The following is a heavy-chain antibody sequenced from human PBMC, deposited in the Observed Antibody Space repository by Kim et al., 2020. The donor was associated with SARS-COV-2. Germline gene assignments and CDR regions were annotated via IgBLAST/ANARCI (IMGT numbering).Heavy chain of an antibody. J-gene: IGHJ6*02. CDR1: GGTFSSYA. D-gene: IGHD5-12*01. CDR2: IIPIFGTA. V-gene: IGHV1-69*13. Sequence: SVKVSRKASGGTFSSYAISWVRQAPGQGLEWMGGIIPIFGTANYAQKFQGRVTITADESTSTAYMELSSLRPEDTAVYYCARGGRGYSGYDWSYYYGMDVWGQGTTVTVSS. CDR3: ARGGRGYSGYDWSYYYGMDV.